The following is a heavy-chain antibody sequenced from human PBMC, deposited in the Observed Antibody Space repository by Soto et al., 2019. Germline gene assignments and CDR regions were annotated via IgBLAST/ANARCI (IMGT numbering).Heavy chain of an antibody. CDR3: ARDLAKGGGSAGFDY. CDR1: GGSFSTNS. D-gene: IGHD1-26*01. Sequence: ASVKVSCKASGGSFSTNSLTWVRQAPGQGLEWMGWINPKSGGTMYPQKFQGRVTMTWDTSISTAYMALTRLRSDDTAVYYCARDLAKGGGSAGFDYWGQGTLVTVSS. V-gene: IGHV1-2*02. CDR2: INPKSGGT. J-gene: IGHJ4*02.